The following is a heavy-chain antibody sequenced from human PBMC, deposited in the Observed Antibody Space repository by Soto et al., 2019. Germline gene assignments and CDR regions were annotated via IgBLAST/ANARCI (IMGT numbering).Heavy chain of an antibody. CDR3: ARDYCSGGSCHYPGKY. V-gene: IGHV1-18*01. D-gene: IGHD2-15*01. CDR1: GYTFTNYG. J-gene: IGHJ4*02. Sequence: QVQLVQSGVEVKTPGASVKVSCKASGYTFTNYGIRWVRQAPGQGLEWLGWISPYNGNTNYAQQLQGRVTMTTDTSTSTAYMELRSLRSDDTAVYYCARDYCSGGSCHYPGKYWGQGTLVTVSS. CDR2: ISPYNGNT.